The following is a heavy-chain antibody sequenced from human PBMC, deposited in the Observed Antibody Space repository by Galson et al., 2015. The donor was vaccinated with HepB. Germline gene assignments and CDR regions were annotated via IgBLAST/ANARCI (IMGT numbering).Heavy chain of an antibody. CDR1: GYSFTSYW. Sequence: QSGAEVKKPGESLKISCKGSGYSFTSYWIGWVRQMPGKGLEWMGIIYPGDSDTRYSPSFQGQVTISADKSISTAYLQWSSLKASDTAMYYCARQLQRGYYGDYVYAFDIWGQGTMVTVSS. D-gene: IGHD4-17*01. V-gene: IGHV5-51*01. CDR2: IYPGDSDT. CDR3: ARQLQRGYYGDYVYAFDI. J-gene: IGHJ3*02.